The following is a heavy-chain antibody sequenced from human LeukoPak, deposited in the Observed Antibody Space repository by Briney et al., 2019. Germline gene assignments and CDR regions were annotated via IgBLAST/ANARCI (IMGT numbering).Heavy chain of an antibody. CDR3: ARLTAMATFDY. CDR1: GCTFTGYY. V-gene: IGHV1-2*06. CDR2: INPNSGST. J-gene: IGHJ4*02. Sequence: ASVKVSCKASGCTFTGYYMHWVRQAPGQGLEWMGRINPNSGSTNYAQKFQGRVTMTRDTSISTAYMELSRLRSDDTAVYYCARLTAMATFDYWGQGTLVTVSS. D-gene: IGHD5-18*01.